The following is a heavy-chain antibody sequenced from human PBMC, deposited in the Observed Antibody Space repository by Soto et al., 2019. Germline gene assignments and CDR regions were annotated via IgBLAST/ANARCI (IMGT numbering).Heavy chain of an antibody. J-gene: IGHJ4*02. D-gene: IGHD2-2*02. Sequence: GGSLRLSCAASGFTFSNYAMSWVRQAPGKGLEWVSAISGGGGSTYYADSVKGRFTISRDNSKNTLYLQMNSLRAEDTAVYYCAKFPIPFFDYWGQGTLVTVSS. CDR3: AKFPIPFFDY. V-gene: IGHV3-23*01. CDR2: ISGGGGST. CDR1: GFTFSNYA.